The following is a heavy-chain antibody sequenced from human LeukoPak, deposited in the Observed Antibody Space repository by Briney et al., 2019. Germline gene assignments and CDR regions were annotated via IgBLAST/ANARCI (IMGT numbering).Heavy chain of an antibody. V-gene: IGHV1-2*02. J-gene: IGHJ4*02. Sequence: ASVKVSCKASGYTFTGYYMRWVRQAPGQGVEWMGWINPNSGGTNYAQKFQGRVTMTGDTSISTAYMELSRLRSDDTAVYYCARDSSLVRGVIIPLDYWGQGTLVTVSS. CDR3: ARDSSLVRGVIIPLDY. D-gene: IGHD3-10*01. CDR2: INPNSGGT. CDR1: GYTFTGYY.